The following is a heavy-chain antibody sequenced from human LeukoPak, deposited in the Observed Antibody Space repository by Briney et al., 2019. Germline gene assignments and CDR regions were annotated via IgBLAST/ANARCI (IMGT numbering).Heavy chain of an antibody. CDR3: ARDFDPAAAGDY. CDR1: GYTFTSYY. Sequence: ASVKASCKASGYTFTSYYMHWVRQAPGQGLEWMGIINPSGGSTGYAQKFQGRVTMTRDTSTSTVYMELSSLRSEDTAVYYCARDFDPAAAGDYWGQGTLVTVSS. CDR2: INPSGGST. D-gene: IGHD6-13*01. J-gene: IGHJ4*02. V-gene: IGHV1-46*01.